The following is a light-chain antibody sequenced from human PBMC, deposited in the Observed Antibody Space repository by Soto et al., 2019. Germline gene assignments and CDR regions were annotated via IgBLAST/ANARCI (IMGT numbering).Light chain of an antibody. CDR1: QSITGN. J-gene: IGKJ4*01. CDR2: DAS. V-gene: IGKV3-15*01. Sequence: EIVMTQSPATLSVSPGERATLSCRASQSITGNLTWYQQKPGQAPRLLIYDASTRATGIPARFSGSGSGTEFTLTISSLQSEDFAVYYCQQYNNWPLTVGGGTKVEIQ. CDR3: QQYNNWPLT.